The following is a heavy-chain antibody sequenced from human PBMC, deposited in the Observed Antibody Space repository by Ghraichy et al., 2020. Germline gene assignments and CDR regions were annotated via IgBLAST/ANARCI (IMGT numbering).Heavy chain of an antibody. D-gene: IGHD3-16*01. Sequence: ETLSLTCAVSGGSLSGYYWTWIRQPPGKGLEWIGEINHSGSPNYYNPSLTSRVTVSADMSKNHFSLRLNSVTAADTAVYYCARAPIRGKANDLWGQGTLVTVAT. J-gene: IGHJ5*02. CDR2: INHSGSP. CDR1: GGSLSGYY. CDR3: ARAPIRGKANDL. V-gene: IGHV4-34*01.